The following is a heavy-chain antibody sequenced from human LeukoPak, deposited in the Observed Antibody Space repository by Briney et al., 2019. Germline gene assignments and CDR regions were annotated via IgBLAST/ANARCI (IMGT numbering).Heavy chain of an antibody. CDR3: VSFYETY. CDR2: ISTDGSRP. V-gene: IGHV3-74*01. J-gene: IGHJ4*02. CDR1: GFTFSSHW. Sequence: GGSLRLSCAASGFTFSSHWMHWVRQAPGKGLVWVSGISTDGSRPRYADSVNGRFTISRDNAKNTLYLQMNSLRAEDAAVYYCVSFYETYWGRGTLVTVSS. D-gene: IGHD2/OR15-2a*01.